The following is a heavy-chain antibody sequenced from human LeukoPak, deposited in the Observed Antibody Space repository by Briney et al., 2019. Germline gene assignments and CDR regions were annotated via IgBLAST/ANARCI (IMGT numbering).Heavy chain of an antibody. CDR2: IYYSGST. D-gene: IGHD3-10*01. V-gene: IGHV4-59*01. J-gene: IGHJ6*03. CDR3: ARGITMVRGVIGYYYMDV. CDR1: GGSISSYY. Sequence: SETLSLTCTVSGGSISSYYWSWIRQPPGKGLEWIGYIYYSGSTNYNPSLKSRVTISVDTSKNQFSLKLSSVTAADTAVYYCARGITMVRGVIGYYYMDVWGKGTTVTVS.